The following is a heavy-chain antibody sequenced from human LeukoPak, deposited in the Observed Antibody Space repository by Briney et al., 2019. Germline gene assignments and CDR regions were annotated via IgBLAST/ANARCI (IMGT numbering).Heavy chain of an antibody. Sequence: GGSLRLSCAASGFTFSNYWMSWVRQAPGEGLEWVAHINMDGGETYYVDSVKGRFTISRDNAKNSLYLQMNSLRVEDTAVYYCARDKVTYWGQGTLVTVSS. CDR3: ARDKVTY. CDR1: GFTFSNYW. V-gene: IGHV3-7*01. CDR2: INMDGGET. J-gene: IGHJ4*02.